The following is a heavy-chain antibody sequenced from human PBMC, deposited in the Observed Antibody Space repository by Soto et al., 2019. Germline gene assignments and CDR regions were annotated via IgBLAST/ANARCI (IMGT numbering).Heavy chain of an antibody. CDR3: ARARLSNGDPNIYFFYGLDV. CDR2: IIPLFHKT. Sequence: QVQLVQSGAEARRPGSSVQGSCKASGDMFRNSAFTWVRQAPGQGLDWMGVIIPLFHKTSVAQKFQGRLTFTAYASTGDVYMEVSSLTSEDTAVYSCARARLSNGDPNIYFFYGLDVWGQGTTVTVSS. D-gene: IGHD6-6*01. J-gene: IGHJ6*02. CDR1: GDMFRNSA. V-gene: IGHV1-69*01.